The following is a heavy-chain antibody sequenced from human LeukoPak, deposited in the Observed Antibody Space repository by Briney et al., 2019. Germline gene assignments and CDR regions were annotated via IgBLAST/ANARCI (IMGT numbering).Heavy chain of an antibody. CDR2: INPSGGST. Sequence: ASVKVSCKASGYTFTNYYMHWVRQAPGQGLEWMGVINPSGGSTDFPQEFQGRVTLTRDKSTSTVYMELSSLRSEDTAVYYCARGNILTAYHNDYWGQGTLVTVSS. J-gene: IGHJ4*02. V-gene: IGHV1-46*01. CDR3: ARGNILTAYHNDY. CDR1: GYTFTNYY. D-gene: IGHD3-9*01.